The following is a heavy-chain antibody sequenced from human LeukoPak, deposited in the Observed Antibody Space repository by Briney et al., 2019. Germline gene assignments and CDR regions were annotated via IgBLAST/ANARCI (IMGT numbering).Heavy chain of an antibody. J-gene: IGHJ4*02. CDR1: GGSISSYY. CDR2: IYYSGST. Sequence: SETLSLTCTVSGGSISSYYWSWIRQPPGKGLEWIGYIYYSGSTNYNPSLKSRVTISVDTSKNQFSLKLSSVTAADTAVYYCAWAITMIVVGEYYFDYWGQGTLVTVSS. D-gene: IGHD3-22*01. CDR3: AWAITMIVVGEYYFDY. V-gene: IGHV4-59*01.